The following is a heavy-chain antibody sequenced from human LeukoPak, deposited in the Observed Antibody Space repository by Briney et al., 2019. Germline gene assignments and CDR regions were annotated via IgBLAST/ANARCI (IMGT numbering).Heavy chain of an antibody. CDR3: ARHYSPEYYDILTGPVYYYYGMDV. CDR2: IYYSGST. Sequence: TETLSLTCTVSGGSISSYYWSWIRQPPGKGLEWIGYIYYSGSTNYNPSLKSRVTISVDTSKNQFSLKLSSVTAADTAVYYCARHYSPEYYDILTGPVYYYYGMDVWGQGTTVTVSS. D-gene: IGHD3-9*01. J-gene: IGHJ6*02. CDR1: GGSISSYY. V-gene: IGHV4-59*08.